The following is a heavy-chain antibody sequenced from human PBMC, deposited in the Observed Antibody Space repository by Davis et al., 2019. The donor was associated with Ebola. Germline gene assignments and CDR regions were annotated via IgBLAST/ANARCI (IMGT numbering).Heavy chain of an antibody. CDR2: INPNSGGT. J-gene: IGHJ5*02. V-gene: IGHV1-2*02. CDR1: GYTFTGYY. CDR3: ARERIAAAGGFDP. Sequence: ASVKVSCKASGYTFTGYYMHWVRQAPGQGLEWMGWINPNSGGTNYAQKFQGRVTMTRDTSISTAYMELSRLRSDDTAVYYCARERIAAAGGFDPWGQGTLVTVSS. D-gene: IGHD6-13*01.